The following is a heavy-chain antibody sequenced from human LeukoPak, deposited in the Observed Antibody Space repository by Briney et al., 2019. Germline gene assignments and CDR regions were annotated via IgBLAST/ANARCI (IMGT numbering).Heavy chain of an antibody. D-gene: IGHD3-3*01. V-gene: IGHV1-46*01. Sequence: ASVKVSCKASGYTFTSYYMHWVRQAPGQGLEWRGIINPSGGSTSYAQKFLGSVTMTRDTSTSTVYMELSSLRSEDTAVYYCARVYYDFCRGYYYYDMDVWGKGTTVTVSS. J-gene: IGHJ6*03. CDR2: INPSGGST. CDR1: GYTFTSYY. CDR3: ARVYYDFCRGYYYYDMDV.